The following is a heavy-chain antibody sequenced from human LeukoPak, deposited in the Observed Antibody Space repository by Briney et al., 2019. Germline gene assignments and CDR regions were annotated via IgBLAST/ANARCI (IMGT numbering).Heavy chain of an antibody. D-gene: IGHD3-16*01. CDR1: GFSRSTTGMR. J-gene: IGHJ5*02. Sequence: SGPTLVHPTPPLTLTCTYSGFSRSTTGMRVSWIRQPPGKALEWLALIDWDDDKFYSTSLKTRITISKDTSKNQVVLTMTNMDPVDTATYYCARTQGARFGETNWFDPWGQGTLVTVSS. CDR2: IDWDDDK. CDR3: ARTQGARFGETNWFDP. V-gene: IGHV2-70*04.